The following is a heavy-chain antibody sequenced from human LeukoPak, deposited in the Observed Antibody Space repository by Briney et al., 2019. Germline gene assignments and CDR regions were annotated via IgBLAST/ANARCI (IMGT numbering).Heavy chain of an antibody. CDR3: AKRAVPGNAFFDN. CDR2: ISGSGGST. J-gene: IGHJ4*02. D-gene: IGHD6-19*01. V-gene: IGHV3-23*01. CDR1: GXTFSSYA. Sequence: GGSLRLSCAASGXTFSSYAMSWVRQAPGKGLEWVSSISGSGGSTYYADSVKGRFTISRDNSKNTLFLQMNSLRAEDTAVYYCAKRAVPGNAFFDNWGQGTLVTVSS.